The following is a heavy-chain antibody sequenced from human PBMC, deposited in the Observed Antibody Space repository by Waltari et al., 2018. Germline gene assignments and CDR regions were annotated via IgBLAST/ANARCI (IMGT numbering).Heavy chain of an antibody. CDR3: ARAKYDYVWGSYRTGNYFDY. CDR1: GGSFRGYY. CDR2: INHSGST. D-gene: IGHD3-16*02. J-gene: IGHJ4*02. V-gene: IGHV4-34*01. Sequence: QVQLQQRGAGLLKPPETLSLTCAVYGGSFRGYYWSWIRQPPGKGLEWIGEINHSGSTNYNPSLKSRVTISVDTSKNQFSLKLSSVTAADTAVYYCARAKYDYVWGSYRTGNYFDYWGQGTLVTVSS.